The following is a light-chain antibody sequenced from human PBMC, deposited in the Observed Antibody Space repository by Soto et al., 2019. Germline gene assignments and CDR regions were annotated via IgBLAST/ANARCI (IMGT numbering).Light chain of an antibody. CDR3: SSYAGSNNFV. V-gene: IGLV2-8*01. Sequence: SVLTQPPSASGSPGQSVTISCTGTSSDVGGYNYVSWYQQHPGKAPKLMIYEVSKRPSGVPDRFSGSKSGNTASLTVSGLQPEDEADYYCSSYAGSNNFVFGTGTKVTVL. CDR2: EVS. J-gene: IGLJ1*01. CDR1: SSDVGGYNY.